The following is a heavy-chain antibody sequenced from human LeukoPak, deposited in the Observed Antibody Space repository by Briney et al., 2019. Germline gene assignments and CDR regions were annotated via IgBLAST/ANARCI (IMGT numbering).Heavy chain of an antibody. CDR1: GFTFSSYE. D-gene: IGHD3-10*01. CDR3: AREDGSGSHKFDY. CDR2: ISSSGSTI. Sequence: PGGSLRLSCAASGFTFSSYEMNWVRQAPGKGLEWVSYISSSGSTIYYADSVKGRFTISRDNAKNSLYLQMNSLRAEDTAVYYCAREDGSGSHKFDYWGQGTLVTVSS. J-gene: IGHJ4*02. V-gene: IGHV3-48*03.